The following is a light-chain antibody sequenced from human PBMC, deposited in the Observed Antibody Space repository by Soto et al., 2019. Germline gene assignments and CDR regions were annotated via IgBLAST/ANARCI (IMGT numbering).Light chain of an antibody. J-gene: IGLJ2*01. V-gene: IGLV1-40*01. CDR2: DNN. Sequence: QSVLTKPPSMSGAPGQRVTISCTGSSSNIGAGYDVHWYQQHPGTAPKLLIFDNNNPPSGVPDRFPGSKSDTSASLAITWLQADDESDYYCQSFDTSLSGFVVFGGGTKLTVL. CDR1: SSNIGAGYD. CDR3: QSFDTSLSGFVV.